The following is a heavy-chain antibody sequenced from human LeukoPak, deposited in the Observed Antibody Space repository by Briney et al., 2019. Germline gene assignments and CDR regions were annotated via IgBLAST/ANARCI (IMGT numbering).Heavy chain of an antibody. CDR2: ITSSSSSI. CDR1: GFTFRSYS. Sequence: GGSLRLSCAAYGFTFRSYSMNWVRQAPGKGLEWVCSITSSSSSIYHAESVKGRFTISRDNAKSSLYLQMNGLRAEDTAVYYCARDMTGRGCSGGSCYGYGLDVWGQGTTVTVSS. CDR3: ARDMTGRGCSGGSCYGYGLDV. V-gene: IGHV3-21*01. D-gene: IGHD2-15*01. J-gene: IGHJ6*02.